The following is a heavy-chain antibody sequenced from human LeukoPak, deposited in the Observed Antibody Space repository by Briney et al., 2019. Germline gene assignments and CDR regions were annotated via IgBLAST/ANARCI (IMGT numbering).Heavy chain of an antibody. CDR3: ARDRRSSSPQRAYYYYYMDV. CDR1: GGTFSSYA. D-gene: IGHD6-6*01. J-gene: IGHJ6*03. CDR2: IIPIFGTA. V-gene: IGHV1-69*05. Sequence: SVKVSCKASGGTFSSYAISWVRQAPGQGLEWMGRIIPIFGTANYTQKFQGRVTITTDESTSTAYMELSSLRSEDTAVYYCARDRRSSSPQRAYYYYYMDVWGKGTTVTVSS.